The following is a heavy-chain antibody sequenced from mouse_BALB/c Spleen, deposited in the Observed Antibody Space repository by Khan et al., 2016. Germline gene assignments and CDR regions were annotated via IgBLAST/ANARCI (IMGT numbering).Heavy chain of an antibody. Sequence: EVQLQESGPGLVKPSQSLSLTCTVTGYSITSGYGWYWIRQFGGNQQEWRGIISNSGSTNYNPTLKSRTTITGDTSKNQSFLQLNSVTSEDTATYYCARTARIKYWGQGTTLTVSA. J-gene: IGHJ2*01. D-gene: IGHD1-2*01. CDR1: GYSITSGYG. CDR2: ISNSGST. V-gene: IGHV3-1*02. CDR3: ARTARIKY.